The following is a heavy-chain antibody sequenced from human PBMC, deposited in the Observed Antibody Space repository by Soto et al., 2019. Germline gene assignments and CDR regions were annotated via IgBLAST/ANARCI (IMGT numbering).Heavy chain of an antibody. D-gene: IGHD5-18*01. CDR3: ARDSRGYSYGRHAFDI. V-gene: IGHV1-69*06. J-gene: IGHJ3*02. CDR2: IIPIFGTA. Sequence: GASVKVSCKASGGTFSSYAISWVRQAPGQGLEWMGGIIPIFGTANYAQKFQGRVTITADKSTSTAYMELSSLRSEDTAVYYCARDSRGYSYGRHAFDIWGQGTMVTVSS. CDR1: GGTFSSYA.